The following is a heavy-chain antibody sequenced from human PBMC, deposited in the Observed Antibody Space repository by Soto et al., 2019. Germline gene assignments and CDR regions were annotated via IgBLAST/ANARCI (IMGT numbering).Heavy chain of an antibody. CDR1: GFTVSSNY. Sequence: EVQLVETGGGLIQPGESLRLSCAASGFTVSSNYMSWVRQAPGKGLEWVSVIYRSGSTKYADSVKGRFTISRDNSKNTLDLQMNSVRAEDTAVYFCARNLDYGMGVWGQGTTVTVSS. J-gene: IGHJ6*02. CDR2: IYRSGST. CDR3: ARNLDYGMGV. V-gene: IGHV3-53*02.